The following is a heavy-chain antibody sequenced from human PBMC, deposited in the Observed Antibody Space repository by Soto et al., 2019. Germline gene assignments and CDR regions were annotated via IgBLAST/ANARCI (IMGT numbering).Heavy chain of an antibody. CDR3: ARTSLVVPAATREDY. CDR1: GFTFSSYW. D-gene: IGHD2-15*01. V-gene: IGHV3-74*01. CDR2: INSDGSST. J-gene: IGHJ4*02. Sequence: EVQLVESGGGLVQPGGSLRLSCAASGFTFSSYWMHWVRQAPGKGLVWVSRINSDGSSTSYADSVKGRFTISRDNAKNTGYLQMNRLRAEDTAVYYCARTSLVVPAATREDYWGQGTLVTVSS.